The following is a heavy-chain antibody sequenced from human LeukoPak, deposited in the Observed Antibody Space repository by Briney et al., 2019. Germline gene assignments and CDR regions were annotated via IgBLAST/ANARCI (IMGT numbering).Heavy chain of an antibody. V-gene: IGHV3-33*05. J-gene: IGHJ2*01. Sequence: PGGSLRLSCAASGFFFSNYGIHWVRQAPGKGLEWVAVVSFDESQIYYADSVKGRFTISRDNSRNTVTLQMNSLRVEDTALYFCTRGQEGYDFDIWGRGTLVTVSS. CDR3: TRGQEGYDFDI. CDR2: VSFDESQI. CDR1: GFFFSNYG. D-gene: IGHD5-18*01.